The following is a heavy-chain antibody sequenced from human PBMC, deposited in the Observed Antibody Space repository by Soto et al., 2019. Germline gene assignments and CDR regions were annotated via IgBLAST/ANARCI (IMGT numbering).Heavy chain of an antibody. D-gene: IGHD6-19*01. CDR3: AKRMMADYYYYYGMDV. Sequence: GGSLRLSCAASGFTFSSYAMSWVRQAPGKGLEWVPAISGSGGSTYYADSVKGRFTISRDNSKNTLYLQMNSLRAEDTAVYYCAKRMMADYYYYYGMDVWGQGTTVTVPS. V-gene: IGHV3-23*01. CDR2: ISGSGGST. CDR1: GFTFSSYA. J-gene: IGHJ6*02.